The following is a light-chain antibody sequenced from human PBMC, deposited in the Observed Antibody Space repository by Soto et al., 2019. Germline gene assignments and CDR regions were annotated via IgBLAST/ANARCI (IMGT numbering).Light chain of an antibody. J-gene: IGKJ3*01. Sequence: DIQMTQSPSSLSASVGERLTITCQASHDITSYLNWYQHKPGKAPKLLIYDASIWEAGVPPRFSGSGSGTDFTLTISGLQHEDVATYYCQHCDYLPIFGPGTTVDFK. CDR1: HDITSY. CDR3: QHCDYLPI. V-gene: IGKV1-33*01. CDR2: DAS.